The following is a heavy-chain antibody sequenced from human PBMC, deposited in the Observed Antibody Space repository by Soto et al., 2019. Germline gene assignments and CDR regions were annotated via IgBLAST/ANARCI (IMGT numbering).Heavy chain of an antibody. D-gene: IGHD6-6*01. CDR2: IYYSGST. V-gene: IGHV4-39*01. J-gene: IGHJ4*02. Sequence: PSETLSLTCTVSGGSISSSSYYWGWIRQPPGKGLEWIGSIYYSGSTYYNPSLKSRVTISVDTSKNQFSLKLSSVTAADTAVYYCARRRYEKYSSSRGVFDYWGQGTLVTVSS. CDR1: GGSISSSSYY. CDR3: ARRRYEKYSSSRGVFDY.